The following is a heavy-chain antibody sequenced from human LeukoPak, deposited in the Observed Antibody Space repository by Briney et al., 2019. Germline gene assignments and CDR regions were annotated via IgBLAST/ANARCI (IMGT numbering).Heavy chain of an antibody. V-gene: IGHV3-21*01. CDR1: GFTVSSNY. Sequence: GGSLRLSCAASGFTVSSNYMNWVRQAPGKGLEWVSSISSSSSYIYYADSVKGRFTISRDNAKNSLYLQMNSLRAEDTAVYYCARLAAAGTFDYWGQGTLVTVSS. D-gene: IGHD6-13*01. CDR3: ARLAAAGTFDY. J-gene: IGHJ4*02. CDR2: ISSSSSYI.